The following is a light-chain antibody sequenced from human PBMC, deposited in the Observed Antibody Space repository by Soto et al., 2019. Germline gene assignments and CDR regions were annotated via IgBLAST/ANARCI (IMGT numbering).Light chain of an antibody. J-gene: IGKJ1*01. V-gene: IGKV3-15*01. Sequence: EIVLTPSPATLSLSPGERATLSCRASQSVSSNLAWYQQKPGQAPRLLIYGASTRATGIPARFSGSGSGTDFTLTISSLQPEDFATYYCQQSYSTSSWTFGQGTKVDIK. CDR3: QQSYSTSSWT. CDR1: QSVSSN. CDR2: GAS.